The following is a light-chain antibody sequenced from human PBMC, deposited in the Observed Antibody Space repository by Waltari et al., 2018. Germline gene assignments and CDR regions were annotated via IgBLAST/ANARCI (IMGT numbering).Light chain of an antibody. CDR1: QSISRD. CDR2: GAS. Sequence: EIVMTQSPATPSVSLGERAALSCRASQSISRDLAWYQHRPGQAPRLLIPGASTRASGIPARFSGSGSGTDFTLTISSLQSEDFAVYYCQQYNHWPRVTFGQGTKVEI. CDR3: QQYNHWPRVT. V-gene: IGKV3-15*01. J-gene: IGKJ1*01.